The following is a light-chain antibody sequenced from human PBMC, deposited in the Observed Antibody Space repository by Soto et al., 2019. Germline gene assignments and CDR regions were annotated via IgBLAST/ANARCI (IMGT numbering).Light chain of an antibody. J-gene: IGKJ2*01. V-gene: IGKV3-11*01. CDR2: DAS. CDR1: QSVSRY. CDR3: QQRSNWPRT. Sequence: EIVLTQSPATQSLSPGERATLSCRASQSVSRYLAWYQQKPGQAPRLLIYDASNRATGIPARFSGSGSGTDSTLTISSLEPEDFAVYYCQQRSNWPRTFGQGTKLEIK.